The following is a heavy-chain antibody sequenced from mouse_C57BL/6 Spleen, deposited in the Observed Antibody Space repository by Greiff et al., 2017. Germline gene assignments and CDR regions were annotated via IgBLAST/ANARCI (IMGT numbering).Heavy chain of an antibody. D-gene: IGHD1-1*01. Sequence: VQLQQSGPELVKPGASVKISCKASGYAFSSSGMNWVKQRPGKGLEWIGRIYPGDGDTNYNGKFKGKATLTAYKSSSPAYMRLSSLTSEDSAVYFCARAPTVVAPCFDYWGQGTTLTVSS. CDR1: GYAFSSSG. J-gene: IGHJ2*01. CDR3: ARAPTVVAPCFDY. V-gene: IGHV1-82*01. CDR2: IYPGDGDT.